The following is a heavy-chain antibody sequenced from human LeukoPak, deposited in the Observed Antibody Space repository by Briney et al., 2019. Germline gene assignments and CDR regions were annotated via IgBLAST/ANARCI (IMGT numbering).Heavy chain of an antibody. CDR3: ARDRYYYDSSGYSLFDY. CDR2: IHTSGST. J-gene: IGHJ4*02. CDR1: GYSISSGTY. D-gene: IGHD3-22*01. Sequence: PSETLSLTCTVSGYSISSGTYWDWIRQPAGKGLEWIGRIHTSGSTNYNPSLKSRVTMSVDTSKNQFSLKLSSVTAADTAVYYCARDRYYYDSSGYSLFDYWGQGTLVTVSS. V-gene: IGHV4-4*07.